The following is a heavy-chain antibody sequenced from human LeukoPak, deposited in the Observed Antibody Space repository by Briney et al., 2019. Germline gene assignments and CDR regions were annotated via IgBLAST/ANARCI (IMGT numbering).Heavy chain of an antibody. Sequence: GGSLRLSCAASGFTVSSNYMSWVRQAPGKGLEWVSVIYSGGSTYYADSVKGRFTISRDNSKNTLYLQMNSLRAEDTAVYYCARVIRLWLGFDPWGQGTLVTVSS. CDR1: GFTVSSNY. V-gene: IGHV3-53*01. CDR2: IYSGGST. D-gene: IGHD5-18*01. CDR3: ARVIRLWLGFDP. J-gene: IGHJ5*02.